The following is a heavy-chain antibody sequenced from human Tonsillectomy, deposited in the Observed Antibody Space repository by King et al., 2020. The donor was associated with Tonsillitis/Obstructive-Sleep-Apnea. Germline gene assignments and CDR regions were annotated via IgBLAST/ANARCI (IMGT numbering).Heavy chain of an antibody. J-gene: IGHJ5*02. V-gene: IGHV3-48*03. CDR3: VRKDFGDYVEWFDP. CDR1: GFIFSRYE. D-gene: IGHD4-17*01. CDR2: ISSGGSTI. Sequence: VQLVESGGGFVQPGGSLRLSCAASGFIFSRYEMNWVRQAPGKGLEWVSYISSGGSTISYADSVKGRFTISRDNAKNSLSLQMNSLRAEDTAVYYCVRKDFGDYVEWFDPWGQGTLVTVSS.